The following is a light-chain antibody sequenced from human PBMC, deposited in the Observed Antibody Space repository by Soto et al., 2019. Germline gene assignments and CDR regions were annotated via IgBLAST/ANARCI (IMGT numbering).Light chain of an antibody. CDR3: RSYAGSGTYV. J-gene: IGLJ1*01. CDR2: EDS. CDR1: SSDVGSYNL. Sequence: QSVLTQPASVSGSPGQSITISCTGTSSDVGSYNLVSWYQQHPGKAPKLMIYEDSKRPSGVSTRFSGSKSGNTASLTISGLQAEDEADYYCRSYAGSGTYVFGTGTKVTVL. V-gene: IGLV2-23*01.